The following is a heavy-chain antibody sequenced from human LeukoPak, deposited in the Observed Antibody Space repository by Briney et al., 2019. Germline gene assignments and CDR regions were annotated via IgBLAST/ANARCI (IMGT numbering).Heavy chain of an antibody. Sequence: SETLSLTCAVSGGSISSNNWWGWVRQPPGKGLEWIGEINHSGNTNYSPSLKSRVTISVDTSKNQFSLKLSSVTAADTAVYYCARAEACTNDVCYTFNYYYGMDVWGQGTTVTVSS. CDR2: INHSGNT. D-gene: IGHD2-8*01. CDR3: ARAEACTNDVCYTFNYYYGMDV. J-gene: IGHJ6*02. V-gene: IGHV4-4*02. CDR1: GGSISSNNW.